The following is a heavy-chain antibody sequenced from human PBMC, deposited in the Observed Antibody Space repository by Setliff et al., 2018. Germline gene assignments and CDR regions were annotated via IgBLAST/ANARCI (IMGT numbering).Heavy chain of an antibody. V-gene: IGHV1-18*01. CDR3: ALSSLSICRGGNCPNVFDI. J-gene: IGHJ3*02. Sequence: ASVKVSCKTSGYALTDSVVSWVRQAPGQGLEWMGWISAYNGKTYFAQKFQDRITLTTDTSTNTGYLELRGLRSDDTAVYYCALSSLSICRGGNCPNVFDIWGQGTLVTVSS. CDR2: ISAYNGKT. D-gene: IGHD2-15*01. CDR1: GYALTDSV.